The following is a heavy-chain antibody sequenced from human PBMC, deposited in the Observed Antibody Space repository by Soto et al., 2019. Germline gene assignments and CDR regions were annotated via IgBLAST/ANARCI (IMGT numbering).Heavy chain of an antibody. CDR2: ISGSGGST. CDR1: GFTFSSYA. Sequence: EVQLLESGGGLVQPGGSLRLSCAASGFTFSSYAMSWVRQAPGKGLEWVSAISGSGGSTYYADSVKGRFTISRDNSKNSLYLQMNSLRAEDTAVYYCPKVPYSSSFWFDPWRQGTLVAVTS. J-gene: IGHJ5*02. D-gene: IGHD6-6*01. V-gene: IGHV3-23*01. CDR3: PKVPYSSSFWFDP.